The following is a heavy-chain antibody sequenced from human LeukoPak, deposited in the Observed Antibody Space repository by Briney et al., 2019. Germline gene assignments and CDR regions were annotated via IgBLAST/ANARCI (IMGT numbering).Heavy chain of an antibody. J-gene: IGHJ4*02. CDR1: GGSFSAYY. CDR3: ARLSLDYGGNVDY. CDR2: INHSGSA. D-gene: IGHD4-17*01. V-gene: IGHV4-34*01. Sequence: PSETLSLTCAVPGGSFSAYYWTWIRQPPGKGLEWIGEINHSGSANYNPSLKSRVTISVDTSKNQFSLKLSSVTAADTAVYYCARLSLDYGGNVDYWGQGTLVTVSS.